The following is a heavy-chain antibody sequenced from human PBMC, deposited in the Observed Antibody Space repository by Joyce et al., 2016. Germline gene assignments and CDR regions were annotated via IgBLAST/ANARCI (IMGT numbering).Heavy chain of an antibody. J-gene: IGHJ6*03. Sequence: QLQLQESGPGLVKPSETLSLTCTVSGGSISSSSYYWGWFRQPPGKGLEWIGSIYYSGSTYYNPSLKSRVTISVDTSKNQFSLKLSSVTAADTAVYYCARIYGSGSYYYYYYYMDVWGKGTTVTVSS. D-gene: IGHD3-10*01. CDR1: GGSISSSSYY. CDR2: IYYSGST. CDR3: ARIYGSGSYYYYYYYMDV. V-gene: IGHV4-39*07.